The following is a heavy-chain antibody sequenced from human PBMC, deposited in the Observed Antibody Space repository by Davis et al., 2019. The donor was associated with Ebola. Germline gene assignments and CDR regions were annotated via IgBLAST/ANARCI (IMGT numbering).Heavy chain of an antibody. D-gene: IGHD3-3*01. CDR2: ISYTGRT. CDR3: ARGILFGVITMFDY. CDR1: GGSISSYY. Sequence: PGGSLRLSCTVSGGSISSYYWSWIRQPPGKGLEWIGYISYTGRTNYNPSLKSRVTMSVDASKNLFSLNVSSVTAADTAVYFCARGILFGVITMFDYWGQGTLVTVSS. V-gene: IGHV4-59*01. J-gene: IGHJ4*02.